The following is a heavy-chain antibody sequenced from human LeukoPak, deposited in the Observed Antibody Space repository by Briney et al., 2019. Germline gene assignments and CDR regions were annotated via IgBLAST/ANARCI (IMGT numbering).Heavy chain of an antibody. J-gene: IGHJ4*02. Sequence: GGSLRLSCAASGFTVSSNYMSWFRQAAGKGLEWVSVIYSGGTTFYADSVKGRFTISRDNSKNTLYLQMNSLRADDTAVYYCTKLKGWYGEGYFDYWGQGTLVTVSS. CDR3: TKLKGWYGEGYFDY. D-gene: IGHD3-10*01. CDR1: GFTVSSNY. V-gene: IGHV3-53*01. CDR2: IYSGGTT.